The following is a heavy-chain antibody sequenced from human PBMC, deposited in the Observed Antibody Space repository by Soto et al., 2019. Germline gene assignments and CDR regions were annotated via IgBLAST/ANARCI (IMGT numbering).Heavy chain of an antibody. Sequence: GGSLRLSCAASGFTFSSYAMSWVRQAPGKGLEWVSAISGSGGSTYYADSVKGRFTISRDNSKNTLYLQMNSLRAEDTAVYYCAMGIAAAGTYYYGMDVWGQGTTVTVSS. V-gene: IGHV3-23*01. D-gene: IGHD6-13*01. CDR1: GFTFSSYA. CDR3: AMGIAAAGTYYYGMDV. CDR2: ISGSGGST. J-gene: IGHJ6*02.